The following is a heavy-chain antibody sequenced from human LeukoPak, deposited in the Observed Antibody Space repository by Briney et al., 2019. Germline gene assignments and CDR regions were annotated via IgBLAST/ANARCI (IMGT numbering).Heavy chain of an antibody. V-gene: IGHV1-69*05. J-gene: IGHJ5*02. D-gene: IGHD2-15*01. CDR1: GGTFSSYA. Sequence: ASVKVSCKASGGTFSSYAIRWVRQAPGQGLEWMGGIIPIFGTANYAQKFQGRVTITTDESTSTAYMELSSLRSEDTAVYYCARTNIVASWFDPWGQGTLVTVSS. CDR2: IIPIFGTA. CDR3: ARTNIVASWFDP.